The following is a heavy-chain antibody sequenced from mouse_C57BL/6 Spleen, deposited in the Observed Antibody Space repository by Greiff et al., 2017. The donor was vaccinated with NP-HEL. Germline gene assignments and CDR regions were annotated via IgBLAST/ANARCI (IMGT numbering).Heavy chain of an antibody. J-gene: IGHJ3*01. Sequence: QVQLQQSGAELVKPGASVKMSCKASGYTFTSYWITWVKQRPGQGLEWIGDIYPGSGSTNYNEKFKSKATLTVDTSSSTAYMQLSSLTSEDSAVYYCARKEFDYYGSRLAYWGQGTLVTVSA. V-gene: IGHV1-55*01. CDR3: ARKEFDYYGSRLAY. CDR2: IYPGSGST. D-gene: IGHD1-1*01. CDR1: GYTFTSYW.